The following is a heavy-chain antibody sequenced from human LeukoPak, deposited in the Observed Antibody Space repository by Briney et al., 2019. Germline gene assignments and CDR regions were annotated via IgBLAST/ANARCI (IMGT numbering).Heavy chain of an antibody. CDR1: GDSVSSTSDA. CDR3: ARSAAGTVDY. Sequence: SQTLSLTCAISGDSVSSTSDAWNWIRQSPSRGLEWLGRTYYRSKWYNEYAASVKGRITINPDTSKNQFSLQLNSVTAEDSAVYYCARSAAGTVDYWGQGTMVTVSS. CDR2: TYYRSKWYN. J-gene: IGHJ4*03. D-gene: IGHD6-13*01. V-gene: IGHV6-1*01.